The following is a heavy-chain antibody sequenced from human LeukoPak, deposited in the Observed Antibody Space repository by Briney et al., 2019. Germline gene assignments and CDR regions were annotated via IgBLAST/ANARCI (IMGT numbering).Heavy chain of an antibody. D-gene: IGHD2-21*02. V-gene: IGHV3-23*01. J-gene: IGHJ4*02. CDR2: LSGNSADA. CDR1: GFTFSRYT. CDR3: ARGGDQIIFDY. Sequence: PGGSLRLSCAASGFTFSRYTMSWVRQAPGKGLEWVLGLSGNSADAYYVDSVKGRFTVSRDNSKNTVYLQLNSLRAEDTAVYFCARGGDQIIFDYWGQGTLVTVSS.